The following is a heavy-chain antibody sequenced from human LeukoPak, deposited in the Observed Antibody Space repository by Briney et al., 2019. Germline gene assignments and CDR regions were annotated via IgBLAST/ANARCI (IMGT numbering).Heavy chain of an antibody. CDR3: ARVIVVMVAAHPFDGMDV. Sequence: GASVKVSCKASGYTFTSYDINWVRQATGQGLEWMGWMNPNSGNTGYAQKFQGRVTMTRNTSISTAYMELSSLRSEDTAVYYCARVIVVMVAAHPFDGMDVWGQGTTVTVSS. CDR2: MNPNSGNT. J-gene: IGHJ6*02. D-gene: IGHD2-15*01. CDR1: GYTFTSYD. V-gene: IGHV1-8*01.